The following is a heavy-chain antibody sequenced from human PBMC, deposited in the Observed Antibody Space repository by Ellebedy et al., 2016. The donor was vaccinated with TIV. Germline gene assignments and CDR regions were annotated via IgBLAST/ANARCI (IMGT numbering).Heavy chain of an antibody. D-gene: IGHD5-18*01. CDR3: ARGSSLDGEAMVTIYYGMDV. V-gene: IGHV1-2*04. CDR1: GHTFTGYY. Sequence: ASVKVSCKASGHTFTGYYLHWVRQAPGQGLEWMGWINPNSGGANYAQKFQGWFTMTRDTSISTAYMELSSLRSDDPAVYYCARGSSLDGEAMVTIYYGMDVWGQGTTVTVSS. J-gene: IGHJ6*02. CDR2: INPNSGGA.